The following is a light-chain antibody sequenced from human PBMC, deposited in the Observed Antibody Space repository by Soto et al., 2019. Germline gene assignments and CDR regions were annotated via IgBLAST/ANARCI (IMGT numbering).Light chain of an antibody. Sequence: EIVLTQSPGTLSLSPGERATLSCRASQSVTKSYLAWYQQKPGQAPRLLIYGPSSRATGIPDRFSGTGSGTDFTLTISRLEPEDFAVYYCQQYGSSPWTFGQGTKVDIK. CDR2: GPS. CDR1: QSVTKSY. J-gene: IGKJ1*01. CDR3: QQYGSSPWT. V-gene: IGKV3-20*01.